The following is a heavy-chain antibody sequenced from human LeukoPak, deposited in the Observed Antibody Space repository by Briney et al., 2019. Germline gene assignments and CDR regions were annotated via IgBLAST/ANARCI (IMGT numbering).Heavy chain of an antibody. CDR2: IYPGDSDT. CDR1: GYSFSNYW. J-gene: IGHJ4*02. D-gene: IGHD4-11*01. Sequence: GESLKISCKASGYSFSNYWIGWVRQMPGKGLEWMGIIYPGDSDTRYSPSFQGQVTISAGKSITTGYLQWSSLKALDTAMYYCARAPTSVSNPYYFDYWGQGALVTVSS. V-gene: IGHV5-51*01. CDR3: ARAPTSVSNPYYFDY.